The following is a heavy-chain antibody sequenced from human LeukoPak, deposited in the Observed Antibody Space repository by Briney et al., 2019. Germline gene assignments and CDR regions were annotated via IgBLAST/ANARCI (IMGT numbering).Heavy chain of an antibody. V-gene: IGHV1-2*02. J-gene: IGHJ5*02. D-gene: IGHD3-9*01. CDR3: ARSPLDDWRFDP. CDR2: INPNSGGT. Sequence: ASVKVSCKASGYTFTGYYMHWVRQAPGQGREWMGWINPNSGGTNYAQKFQGRVTMTRDTSISTAYMELSRLRSDDTAVYYCARSPLDDWRFDPWGQGTLVTVSS. CDR1: GYTFTGYY.